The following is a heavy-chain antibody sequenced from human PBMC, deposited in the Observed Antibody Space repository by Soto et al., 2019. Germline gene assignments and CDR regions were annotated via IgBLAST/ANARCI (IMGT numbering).Heavy chain of an antibody. Sequence: GTLRLSCAASGFTFSSYAMSWVRQAPGKGLEWVSAISGSGGSTYYADSVKGRFTISRDNSKNTLYLQMNSLRAEDTAVYYCAKRDFWSGYCYWGQGTLVTVSS. D-gene: IGHD3-3*01. J-gene: IGHJ4*02. V-gene: IGHV3-23*01. CDR1: GFTFSSYA. CDR2: ISGSGGST. CDR3: AKRDFWSGYCY.